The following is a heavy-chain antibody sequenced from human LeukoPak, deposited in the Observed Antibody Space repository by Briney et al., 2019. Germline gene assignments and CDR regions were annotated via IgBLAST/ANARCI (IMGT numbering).Heavy chain of an antibody. D-gene: IGHD1-26*01. V-gene: IGHV3-11*01. CDR3: AREISGERTYYFDY. CDR2: ISSSGSTI. J-gene: IGHJ4*02. Sequence: GGSLRLSCAASGFTFSDCYMSWIRQAPGKGLEWVSYISSSGSTIYYADFVRGRFTISRDNAKNSLYLQMNSLRAEDTAVYYCAREISGERTYYFDYWGQGTLVTVSS. CDR1: GFTFSDCY.